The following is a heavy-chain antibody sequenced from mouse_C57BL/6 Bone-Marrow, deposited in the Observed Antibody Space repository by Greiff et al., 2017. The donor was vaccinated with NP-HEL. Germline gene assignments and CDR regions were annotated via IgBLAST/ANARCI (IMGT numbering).Heavy chain of an antibody. CDR3: AKLNWDYWYFDV. V-gene: IGHV2-5*01. CDR1: GFSLTSYG. Sequence: VMLVESGPGLVQPSQSLSITCTVSGFSLTSYGVHWVRQSPGKGLEWLGVIWRGGSTDYNAAFMSRLSITKDNSKSQVFFKMNSLQADDTAIYYCAKLNWDYWYFDVWGTGTTVTVSS. CDR2: IWRGGST. D-gene: IGHD4-1*01. J-gene: IGHJ1*03.